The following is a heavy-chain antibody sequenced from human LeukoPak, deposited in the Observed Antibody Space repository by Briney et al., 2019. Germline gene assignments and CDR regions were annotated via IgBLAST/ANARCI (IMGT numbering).Heavy chain of an antibody. CDR3: ARLGHDAFDI. Sequence: PSETLSLTCTVSGGSISNYYWSWIRQPPGKGLGWIGYIYYSGSTNYNPSLKSRVTISVDTSKNQFSLKLSSVTAADTAVYYCARLGHDAFDIWGQGTMVTVSS. CDR1: GGSISNYY. J-gene: IGHJ3*02. CDR2: IYYSGST. V-gene: IGHV4-59*01.